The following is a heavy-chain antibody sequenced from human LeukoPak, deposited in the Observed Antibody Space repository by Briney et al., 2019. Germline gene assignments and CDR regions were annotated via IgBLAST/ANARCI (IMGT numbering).Heavy chain of an antibody. D-gene: IGHD6-19*01. CDR1: GFTFSSYA. CDR3: AKVTPDSSGWYDY. J-gene: IGHJ4*02. V-gene: IGHV3-23*01. CDR2: ISGSGGST. Sequence: GGSLRLSCTASGFTFSSYAMSWVRQAPGKGLEWVSAISGSGGSTYYADSVKGRFTISRDNSKNTLYVQMNSLRAEDTAVYYCAKVTPDSSGWYDYWGQGTLVTVSS.